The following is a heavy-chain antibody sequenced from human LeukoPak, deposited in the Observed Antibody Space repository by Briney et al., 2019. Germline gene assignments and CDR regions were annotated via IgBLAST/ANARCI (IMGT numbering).Heavy chain of an antibody. V-gene: IGHV3-30*02. Sequence: GGSLRLSCAASGFTFSSYGMHWVRQAPGKGLEWVAFIRYDGSNKYYADSVKGRFTISRDNSKNTLYLQMNSLRAEDTAVYYCAKDRPVGGPRDAFDIWGQGTMVTVSS. D-gene: IGHD3-10*01. J-gene: IGHJ3*02. CDR1: GFTFSSYG. CDR2: IRYDGSNK. CDR3: AKDRPVGGPRDAFDI.